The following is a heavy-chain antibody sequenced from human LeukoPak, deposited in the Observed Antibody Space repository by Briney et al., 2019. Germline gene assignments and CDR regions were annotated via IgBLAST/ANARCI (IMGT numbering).Heavy chain of an antibody. D-gene: IGHD3-16*02. CDR1: GFTFSSYS. J-gene: IGHJ4*02. CDR3: ARDSSPGYYDYVWGTYPRY. V-gene: IGHV3-7*05. CDR2: IKQDGGEK. Sequence: GGSLRLSCAASGFTFSSYSMNWVRQAPGKGLEWVANIKQDGGEKYYVDSVKGRFTISRDNAKNSLYLQMNSLRAEDTAVYYCARDSSPGYYDYVWGTYPRYWGQGTLVTVSS.